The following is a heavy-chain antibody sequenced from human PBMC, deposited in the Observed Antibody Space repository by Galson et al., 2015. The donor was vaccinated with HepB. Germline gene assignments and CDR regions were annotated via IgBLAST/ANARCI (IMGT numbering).Heavy chain of an antibody. D-gene: IGHD3/OR15-3a*01. CDR1: GFKFSRHG. CDR2: IWYDGSDK. Sequence: SLRLSCAASGFKFSRHGMHWVRQAPGKGLEWVAVIWYDGSDKYYADSVKGRVTVSRDNSKNTLYLQMNSLTAEDTAVYYCARDISWPSGTFDYWGQGTLVTVAS. V-gene: IGHV3-33*01. J-gene: IGHJ4*02. CDR3: ARDISWPSGTFDY.